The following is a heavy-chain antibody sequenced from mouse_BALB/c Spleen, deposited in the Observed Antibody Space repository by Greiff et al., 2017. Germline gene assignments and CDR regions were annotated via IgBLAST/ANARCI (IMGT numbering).Heavy chain of an antibody. CDR1: GFSLTSYG. D-gene: IGHD1-2*01. J-gene: IGHJ4*01. CDR2: IWAGGST. CDR3: ARGLRLGAMDY. V-gene: IGHV2-9*02. Sequence: VQRVESGPGLVAPSQSLSITCTVSGFSLTSYGVHWVRQPPGKGLEWLGVIWAGGSTNYNSALMSRLSISKDNSKSQVFLKMNSLQTDDTAMYYFARGLRLGAMDYWGQGTSVTVSS.